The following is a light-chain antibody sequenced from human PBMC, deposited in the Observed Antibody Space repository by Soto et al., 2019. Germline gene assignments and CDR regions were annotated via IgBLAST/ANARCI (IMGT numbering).Light chain of an antibody. CDR2: EVS. J-gene: IGLJ2*01. Sequence: QSALTQPPSASGSPGQSVTISCTGTTSDVGGYNYVSWYQQHPGKAPKLMIYEVSKRPSGVPDRFSASKSGNTASLTVSVLQAEDEADYYCSSYAGSNIVVFGGGTKLTVL. CDR1: TSDVGGYNY. V-gene: IGLV2-8*01. CDR3: SSYAGSNIVV.